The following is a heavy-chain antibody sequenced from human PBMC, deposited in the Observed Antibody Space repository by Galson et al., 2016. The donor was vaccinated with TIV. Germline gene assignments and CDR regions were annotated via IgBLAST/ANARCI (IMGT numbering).Heavy chain of an antibody. V-gene: IGHV1-2*02. CDR3: AKARPRRGKGAFDS. J-gene: IGHJ3*02. Sequence: SVKVSCKASGYRFSDYYIHWVRQAPGQGREWMGWVNPNSGGTNFAQKFQDRVTVTTDTSISTMYMELTRLRPDDTATYSCAKARPRRGKGAFDSWGQGTVITVSP. D-gene: IGHD1-26*01. CDR2: VNPNSGGT. CDR1: GYRFSDYY.